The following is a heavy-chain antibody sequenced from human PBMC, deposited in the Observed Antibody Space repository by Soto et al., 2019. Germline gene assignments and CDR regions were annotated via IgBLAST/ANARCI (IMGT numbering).Heavy chain of an antibody. V-gene: IGHV3-33*01. Sequence: QVQLVESGGGVVQPGRSLRLSCAASGFTFSYYGMHWVRQAPGKGLEWVAVIWYGGSNKYYADSVKGRFTISRDNSKNTLYLQMNSLRAEDTAVYYCARGLGVTIFGVIINARFEDFWGQGTLVTVSS. J-gene: IGHJ4*02. CDR2: IWYGGSNK. D-gene: IGHD3-3*01. CDR1: GFTFSYYG. CDR3: ARGLGVTIFGVIINARFEDF.